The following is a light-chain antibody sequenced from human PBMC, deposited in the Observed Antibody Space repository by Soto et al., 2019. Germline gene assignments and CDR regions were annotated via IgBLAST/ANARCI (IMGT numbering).Light chain of an antibody. CDR3: TSWTTSTTML. CDR2: DVN. CDR1: RSDIGAYNF. V-gene: IGLV2-14*03. Sequence: QSALTQPASVSGSPGQSITISCTGTRSDIGAYNFVSWYQQHPGKAPKLMLYDVNVRPSGVSNRFSGSKSGNTASLTISGLQAEDEADYYCTSWTTSTTMLFGGGTKVTV. J-gene: IGLJ2*01.